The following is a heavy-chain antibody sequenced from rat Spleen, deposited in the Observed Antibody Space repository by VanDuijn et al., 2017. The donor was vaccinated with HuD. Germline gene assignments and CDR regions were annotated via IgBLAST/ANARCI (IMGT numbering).Heavy chain of an antibody. D-gene: IGHD1-9*01. CDR2: ITYDGSSS. CDR1: GFTFNNYW. CDR3: ARRHYGYTDYFDY. Sequence: EVQLVESGGGLVQPGRSLKLSCVASGFTFNNYWMSWIRQAPGKGLEWVASITYDGSSSYYRDSVKGRFTISRDNAESTLYLQMDSLRSEDTATYYCARRHYGYTDYFDYWGQGVMVTVSS. J-gene: IGHJ2*01. V-gene: IGHV5-31*01.